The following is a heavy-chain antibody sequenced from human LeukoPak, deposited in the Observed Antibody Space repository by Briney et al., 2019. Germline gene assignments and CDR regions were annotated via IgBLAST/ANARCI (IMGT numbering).Heavy chain of an antibody. V-gene: IGHV1-2*02. CDR2: INPNSGGT. Sequence: ASVRVSCRASGYTFTDYYMHWVRQAPGQGLEWMGWINPNSGGTNYAQKFQGRVTTTRDTSISTAYMNLSRLRSDDTAVYYCARGGVRFGELLPDYWGQGTLVTVSS. D-gene: IGHD3-10*01. CDR3: ARGGVRFGELLPDY. CDR1: GYTFTDYY. J-gene: IGHJ4*02.